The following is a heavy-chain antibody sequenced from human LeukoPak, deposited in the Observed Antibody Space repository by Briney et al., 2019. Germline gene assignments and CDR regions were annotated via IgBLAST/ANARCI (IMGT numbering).Heavy chain of an antibody. J-gene: IGHJ4*02. CDR3: ARVLPVPYLLDS. CDR1: GHSTTRGYC. D-gene: IGHD2/OR15-2a*01. Sequence: SETLSLTCAISGHSTTRGYCWAWFRQSPEKGLEWIATFFQSEKSFYNASLKSRVIMSLDTSKSQFSLNLTSVTAADTAVYYCARVLPVPYLLDSWGQGTHVTVSS. CDR2: FFQSEKS. V-gene: IGHV4-38-2*01.